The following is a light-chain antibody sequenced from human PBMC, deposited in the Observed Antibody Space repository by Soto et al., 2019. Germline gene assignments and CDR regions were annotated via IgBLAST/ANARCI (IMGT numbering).Light chain of an antibody. CDR3: QQYHSQT. CDR2: DAS. CDR1: QSISTW. J-gene: IGKJ2*01. Sequence: DIQMTQSPSTLSASVGDRVTITCRASQSISTWLAWYQQKPGKAPELLIYDASSLESGVPSRFSGSGSVTEFTLTISSLQPDDFATYYCQQYHSQTFGQGTKLEIK. V-gene: IGKV1-5*01.